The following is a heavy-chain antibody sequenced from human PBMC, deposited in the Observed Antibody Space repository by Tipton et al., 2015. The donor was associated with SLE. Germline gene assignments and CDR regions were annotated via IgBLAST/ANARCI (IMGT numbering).Heavy chain of an antibody. CDR1: GFTFSNNW. J-gene: IGHJ4*02. V-gene: IGHV3-7*01. CDR3: AAYGEDGY. Sequence: SLRLSCAVSGFTFSNNWMAWVRQAPGKGLEWVAHIREDGSENFYVDSVRGRFAISRDNAQNSLYLHMNSLRAEDTAVYYCAAYGEDGYWGQGTLVTVSS. CDR2: IREDGSEN. D-gene: IGHD4-17*01.